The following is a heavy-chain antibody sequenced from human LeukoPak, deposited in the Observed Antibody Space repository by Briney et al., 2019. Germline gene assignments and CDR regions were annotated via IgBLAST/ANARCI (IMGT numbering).Heavy chain of an antibody. J-gene: IGHJ4*02. CDR1: GFTFSSYS. CDR3: AKDGGLWVSAHWGDS. CDR2: ISSSSTYI. Sequence: GGSLRLSCAASGFTFSSYSMNWVRQAPGKGLEWVSSISSSSTYIYYADSVKGRFTVSRDNSKNTLFLQMNSLRAEDTAVYYCAKDGGLWVSAHWGDSWGRGTLVTVSS. D-gene: IGHD7-27*01. V-gene: IGHV3-21*04.